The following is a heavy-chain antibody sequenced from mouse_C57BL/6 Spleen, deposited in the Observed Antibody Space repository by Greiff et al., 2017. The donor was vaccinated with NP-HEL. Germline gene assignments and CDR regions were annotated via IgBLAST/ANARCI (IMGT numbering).Heavy chain of an antibody. CDR2: IWTGGGT. Sequence: VQLVESGPGLVAPSQSLSITCTVSGFSLTSYAISWVRQPPGKGLEWLGVIWTGGGTNYNSALKSRLSISKDNSKSQVFLKMNSLQTDDTARYYCARNAESTGGYAMDYWGQGTSVTVSS. J-gene: IGHJ4*01. CDR1: GFSLTSYA. V-gene: IGHV2-9-1*01. CDR3: ARNAESTGGYAMDY. D-gene: IGHD5-1*01.